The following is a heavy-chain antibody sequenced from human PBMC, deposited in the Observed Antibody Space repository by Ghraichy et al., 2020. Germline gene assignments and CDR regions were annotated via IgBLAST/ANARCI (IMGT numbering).Heavy chain of an antibody. CDR1: GFTFSSYA. V-gene: IGHV3-23*01. CDR3: AKGADSSGYYYSVADY. CDR2: ISGSGGST. Sequence: GGSLRLSCAASGFTFSSYAMSWVRQAPGKGLEWVSAISGSGGSTYYADSVKGRFTISRDNSKNTLYLQMNSLRAEDTAVYYCAKGADSSGYYYSVADYWGQGTLVTVSS. J-gene: IGHJ4*02. D-gene: IGHD3-22*01.